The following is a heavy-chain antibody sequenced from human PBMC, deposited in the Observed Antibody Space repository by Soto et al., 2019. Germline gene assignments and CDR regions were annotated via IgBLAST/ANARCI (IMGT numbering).Heavy chain of an antibody. D-gene: IGHD6-13*01. J-gene: IGHJ4*02. CDR3: ARGSSSSWYGFYFFDN. CDR2: ISDSGST. Sequence: PSETLSLTCTVSGGSMSSYFWSWIRQPPGRGLEWIGYISDSGSTNYKTSLKSRVTISVDTSKNQFSLKVTSVTAADTAVYYCARGSSSSWYGFYFFDNWGPGTLVTVS. CDR1: GGSMSSYF. V-gene: IGHV4-59*12.